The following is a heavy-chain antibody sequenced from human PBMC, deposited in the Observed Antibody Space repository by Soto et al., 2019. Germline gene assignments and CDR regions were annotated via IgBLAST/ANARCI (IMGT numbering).Heavy chain of an antibody. D-gene: IGHD3-22*01. V-gene: IGHV4-34*01. CDR2: INHSGRV. CDR1: GGSFSGHS. Sequence: QVQLQQWGAGLLKPSETLSLTCAVYGGSFSGHSWTWIRQSPGKGLEWIGAINHSGRVNYSPSLKSRVTISLDTVKNQSSLPLSAVTAADTAMYYCSTRAYDTNGYYRFDPWGQGTLVTVSS. CDR3: STRAYDTNGYYRFDP. J-gene: IGHJ5*01.